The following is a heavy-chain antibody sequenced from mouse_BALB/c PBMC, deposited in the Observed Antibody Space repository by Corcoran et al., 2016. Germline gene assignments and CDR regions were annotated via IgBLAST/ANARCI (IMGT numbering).Heavy chain of an antibody. CDR3: ARRAYFGSSHWYFDV. D-gene: IGHD1-1*01. Sequence: QVTLKESGPGILQPSQTLSLTCSFSGFSLSTSGMSVVWIRQPLGKGLEWLAHIWWNDDKYYNPALKSRLTISKDTSNNQVFFKMASVVTADTATYYCARRAYFGSSHWYFDVWGAGTTVTVSS. CDR2: IWWNDDK. V-gene: IGHV8-8*01. CDR1: GFSLSTSGMS. J-gene: IGHJ1*01.